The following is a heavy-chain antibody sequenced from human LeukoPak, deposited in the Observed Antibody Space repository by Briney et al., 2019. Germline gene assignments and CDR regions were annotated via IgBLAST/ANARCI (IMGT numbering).Heavy chain of an antibody. V-gene: IGHV3-9*01. CDR1: GFTFDDYA. J-gene: IGHJ4*02. D-gene: IGHD3-22*01. CDR3: ARDGGDGFYYDSSGYHFDY. CDR2: ISWNSGSI. Sequence: GRSLRLSCAASGFTFDDYAMHWVRQAPGKGLEWVSGISWNSGSIGYADSVKGRFTISRDNAKNSLYLQMNSLRAEDTAVYYCARDGGDGFYYDSSGYHFDYWGQGTLVTVSS.